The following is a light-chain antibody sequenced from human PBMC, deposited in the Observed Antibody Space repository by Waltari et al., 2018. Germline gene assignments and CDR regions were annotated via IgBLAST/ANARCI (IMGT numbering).Light chain of an antibody. CDR3: QEYDSLPIT. J-gene: IGKJ4*01. V-gene: IGKV1-5*03. CDR2: KAS. CDR1: QDVKKN. Sequence: TSRAHQDVKKNLTWYQQKPGRAPKVLIHKASRLESGVPSSFSGSGFGTEFTLTISSLQPDDSATYYCQEYDSLPITFGRGTKVEIK.